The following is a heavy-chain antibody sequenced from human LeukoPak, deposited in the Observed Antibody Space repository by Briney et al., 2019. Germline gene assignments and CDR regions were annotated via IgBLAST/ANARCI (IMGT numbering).Heavy chain of an antibody. D-gene: IGHD4-17*01. CDR3: AATVSNYYYGMDV. CDR1: GFSVSGYW. Sequence: GGSLRLSCVVSGFSVSGYWMTWVRQAPGKGLEWVANIKQDGSEKNYVDSVKGRFTISRDNAENSLFLQMNSLRAEDTAVYYCAATVSNYYYGMDVWGQGTTVAVSS. J-gene: IGHJ6*02. V-gene: IGHV3-7*03. CDR2: IKQDGSEK.